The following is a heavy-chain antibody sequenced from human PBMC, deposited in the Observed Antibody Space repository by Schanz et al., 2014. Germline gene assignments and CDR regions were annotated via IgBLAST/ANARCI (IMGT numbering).Heavy chain of an antibody. CDR3: ARGEWSTSQFDY. CDR1: GFTFSSYSM. V-gene: IGHV4-4*02. CDR2: IYHSGST. D-gene: IGHD2-2*01. Sequence: VQLLESGGGLIQPGGSLRLSCAASGFTFSSYSMSWVRQAPGKGLEWIGEIYHSGSTNYKPSLKSRVTISADKSKNQFSLKLTSVTAADTAVYYCARGEWSTSQFDYWGHGTLVTVSS. J-gene: IGHJ4*01.